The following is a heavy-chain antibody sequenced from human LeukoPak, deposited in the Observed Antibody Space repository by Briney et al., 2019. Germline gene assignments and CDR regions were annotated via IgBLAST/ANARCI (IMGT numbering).Heavy chain of an antibody. CDR3: ARTYYGGNSSFDY. J-gene: IGHJ4*02. CDR1: GYTFTGYY. D-gene: IGHD4-23*01. V-gene: IGHV1-2*02. CDR2: INPNSGGT. Sequence: ASVKVSCKASGYTFTGYYMHWVRQAPGQGLEWMGWINPNSGGTNYAQKFQGRVTMTRDTSISTAYMELSRLRSDDTAVYYCARTYYGGNSSFDYWGQGTLVTVSS.